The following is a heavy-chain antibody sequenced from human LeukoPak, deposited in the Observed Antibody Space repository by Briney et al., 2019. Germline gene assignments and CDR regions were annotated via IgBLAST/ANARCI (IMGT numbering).Heavy chain of an antibody. Sequence: PSETLSLTCTVSGGSISTYYWSWIQQTPEKGLEWIGHMYYSGSISYNPSLKSRATISVDTSKNQFSLKLNSVTAADAAVYYCAKGSSSIWPPHIEIWGLETLVTVSS. D-gene: IGHD6-13*01. CDR2: MYYSGSI. V-gene: IGHV4-59*01. CDR3: AKGSSSIWPPHIEI. CDR1: GGSISTYY. J-gene: IGHJ4*02.